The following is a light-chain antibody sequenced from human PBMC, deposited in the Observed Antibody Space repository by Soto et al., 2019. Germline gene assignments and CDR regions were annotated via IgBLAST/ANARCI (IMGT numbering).Light chain of an antibody. J-gene: IGLJ1*01. V-gene: IGLV1-51*01. CDR1: SSNIGGNS. CDR2: DDD. Sequence: QSVLSQPPSVSAAPGQRVTISCSGSSSNIGGNSVSWYQQLPGTAPKLLIYDDDQRPSGIPDRFSGSMSGTSATLGITGFQTGDEADYYCGSWDSSLSAYVFGTGTKVTVL. CDR3: GSWDSSLSAYV.